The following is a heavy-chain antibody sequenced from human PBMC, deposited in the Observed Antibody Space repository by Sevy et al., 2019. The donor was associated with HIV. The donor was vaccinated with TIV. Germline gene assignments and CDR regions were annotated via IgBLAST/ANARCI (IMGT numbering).Heavy chain of an antibody. CDR3: ARDLFSGGNAVYGY. D-gene: IGHD2-15*01. V-gene: IGHV3-30*02. J-gene: IGHJ4*02. CDR2: IRYDGSNK. CDR1: RFSFNGYG. Sequence: GGSLRLSCAASRFSFNGYGMHWVRQAPGKGLEWVAFIRYDGSNKYYADSVKGRFTISRDDSKNSLYLQMNSVRAEDTAVYYCARDLFSGGNAVYGYWGQGTLVTVSS.